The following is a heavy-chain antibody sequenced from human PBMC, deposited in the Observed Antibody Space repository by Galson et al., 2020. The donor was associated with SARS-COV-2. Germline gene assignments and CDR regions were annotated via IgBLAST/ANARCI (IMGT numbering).Heavy chain of an antibody. CDR2: ITSKTDGGTT. V-gene: IGHV3-15*01. J-gene: IGHJ6*02. CDR3: TTSGIAAAGYYYYGMDV. Sequence: GESLKISCAASGFTFSNAWMSWVRQAPGKGLEWVGRITSKTDGGTTDYAAPVKGRFTISRDDSKNTLYLQMNSLKTEDTAVYYCTTSGIAAAGYYYYGMDVWGQGTTVTVSS. D-gene: IGHD6-13*01. CDR1: GFTFSNAW.